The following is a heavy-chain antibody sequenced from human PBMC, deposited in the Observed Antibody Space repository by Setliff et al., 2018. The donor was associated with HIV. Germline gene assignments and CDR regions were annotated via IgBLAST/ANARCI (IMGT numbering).Heavy chain of an antibody. CDR2: INIGRGDK. Sequence: LRLSCAASGFTFRNYKMNWVRQAPGKGLEWVSSINIGRGDKFYADSVQGRFTISRDNAKNSLYLQMDGLRAEDTAVYFCARWGLPYGIDAWGQGTLVTVSS. CDR3: ARWGLPYGIDA. D-gene: IGHD3-16*01. CDR1: GFTFRNYK. V-gene: IGHV3-21*01. J-gene: IGHJ4*02.